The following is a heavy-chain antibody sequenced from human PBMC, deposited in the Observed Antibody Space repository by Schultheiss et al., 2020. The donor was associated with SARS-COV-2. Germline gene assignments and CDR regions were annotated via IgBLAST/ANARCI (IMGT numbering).Heavy chain of an antibody. V-gene: IGHV3-15*01. CDR2: IKSETDGGTT. Sequence: GGSLRLSCAASGFTFPDAWMSWVRQAPGKGLEWVGRIKSETDGGTTDYAAPVKGRFTISRDDSKNTLYLQMNSLRAEDTAVYYCARDFRNQLLYRTQRAFDIWGQGTMVTVSS. CDR1: GFTFPDAW. CDR3: ARDFRNQLLYRTQRAFDI. J-gene: IGHJ3*02. D-gene: IGHD2-2*02.